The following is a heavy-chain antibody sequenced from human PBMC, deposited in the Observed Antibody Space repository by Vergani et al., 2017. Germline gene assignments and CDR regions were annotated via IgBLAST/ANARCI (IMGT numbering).Heavy chain of an antibody. V-gene: IGHV3-33*08. D-gene: IGHD6-6*01. CDR2: IWYDGSNK. CDR3: ARESIAARPGFDY. CDR1: GFTFDDYA. Sequence: VQLVESGGGLVQPGRSLRLSCAASGFTFDDYAMHWVRQAPGKGLEWVAVIWYDGSNKYYADSVKGRFTISRDNSKNTLYLQMNSLRAEDTAVYYCARESIAARPGFDYWGQGTLVTVSS. J-gene: IGHJ4*02.